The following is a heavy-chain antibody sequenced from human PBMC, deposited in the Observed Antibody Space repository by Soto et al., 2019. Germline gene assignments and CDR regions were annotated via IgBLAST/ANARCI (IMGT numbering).Heavy chain of an antibody. V-gene: IGHV4-61*01. Sequence: PSETLSLTCTVSGGSVSSVSYYWSWIRQPPGKGLEWIGYIYFSGSTNYNPSLKSRVTISVDTSKNQFSLKLSSVTAADTAVYYCAWKEVNYYYYGMDVWGQGTTVTVSS. CDR3: AWKEVNYYYYGMDV. CDR1: GGSVSSVSYY. D-gene: IGHD1-1*01. J-gene: IGHJ6*02. CDR2: IYFSGST.